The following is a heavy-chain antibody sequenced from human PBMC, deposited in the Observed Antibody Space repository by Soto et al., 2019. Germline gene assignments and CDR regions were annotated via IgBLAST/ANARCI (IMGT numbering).Heavy chain of an antibody. J-gene: IGHJ6*02. CDR1: GYTFTSYG. CDR2: ISAYNGNT. V-gene: IGHV1-18*04. CDR3: ARERRRYSSSSAYGMDV. Sequence: QVQLVQSGAEVKKPGASVKVSCKASGYTFTSYGISWVRQAPGQGLEWMGWISAYNGNTNYAQKLQGRVTMTTDTSTGTAYMELRSLRSDDTAVYYCARERRRYSSSSAYGMDVWGQGTTVTVSS. D-gene: IGHD6-6*01.